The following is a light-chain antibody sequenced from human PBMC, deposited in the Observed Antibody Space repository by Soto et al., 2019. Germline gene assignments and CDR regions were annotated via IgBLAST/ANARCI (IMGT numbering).Light chain of an antibody. CDR1: SGDVGRYNY. J-gene: IGLJ3*02. V-gene: IGLV2-8*01. CDR2: EVS. CDR3: SSYAGSNTWV. Sequence: QSALTQPPSASGSPGQSVTISCTGTSGDVGRYNYVSWYQQHPRKAPKLLIYEVSKRPSGVPDRFSGSKSGNTASLTVSGLQAEYDAHYYCSSYAGSNTWVFGGGTELTVL.